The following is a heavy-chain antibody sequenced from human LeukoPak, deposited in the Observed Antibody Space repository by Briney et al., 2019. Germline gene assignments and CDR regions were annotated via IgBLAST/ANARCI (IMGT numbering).Heavy chain of an antibody. V-gene: IGHV3-49*04. D-gene: IGHD3-16*01. J-gene: IGHJ5*02. CDR3: AREIRRYNWFDP. CDR1: GFTFGDYA. Sequence: GGSLRLSCTASGFTFGDYAVSWVRQAPGKGLEWVGFIRSKAYGGTTEYAASVKGRFTISRDDSKTIAYLQMNSLKTEDTAVYYRAREIRRYNWFDPWGQGTLVTVSS. CDR2: IRSKAYGGTT.